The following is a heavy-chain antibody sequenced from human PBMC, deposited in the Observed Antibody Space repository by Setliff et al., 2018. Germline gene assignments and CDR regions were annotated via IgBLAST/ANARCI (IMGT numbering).Heavy chain of an antibody. CDR1: GDSISSYY. J-gene: IGHJ5*02. CDR3: ARVTNWGLDLRFDP. CDR2: IYYSGST. D-gene: IGHD7-27*01. V-gene: IGHV4-59*01. Sequence: KTSETLSLTCTVSGDSISSYYWSWIRQPPGKGLEWIGYIYYSGSTNYNPSLKSRVTMSVATFENHFSLKLNSLTAADTAVYYCARVTNWGLDLRFDPRGQGILVTVSS.